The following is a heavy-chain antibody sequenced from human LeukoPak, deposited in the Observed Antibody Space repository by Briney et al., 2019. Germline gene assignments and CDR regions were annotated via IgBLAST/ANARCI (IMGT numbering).Heavy chain of an antibody. CDR3: ARAGDNWNYRADFDY. CDR2: IYYSGST. D-gene: IGHD1-7*01. J-gene: IGHJ4*02. V-gene: IGHV4-59*11. CDR1: GGSISSHC. Sequence: SETLSLTCTVSGGSISSHCWSWIRQPPGKGLEWVGYIYYSGSTNYNPSLKSRVTISVDTSKNQFSLKLSSVTAADTAVYYCARAGDNWNYRADFDYWGQGTLVTVSS.